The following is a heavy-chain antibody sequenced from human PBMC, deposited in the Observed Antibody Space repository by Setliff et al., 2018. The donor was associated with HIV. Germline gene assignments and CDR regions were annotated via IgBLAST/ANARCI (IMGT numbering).Heavy chain of an antibody. J-gene: IGHJ6*04. CDR3: ARDPYCSGGSCYNEKDV. CDR1: GFSFSSCS. V-gene: IGHV3-48*01. Sequence: PGGSLRLSCAASGFSFSSCSMNWVRQAPGKGLEWVSHISKSSSTIYYADSVKGRFTISRDNAKNSLYLQMNSLRAEDTAVYYCARDPYCSGGSCYNEKDVWGEGTTVTVSS. D-gene: IGHD2-15*01. CDR2: ISKSSSTI.